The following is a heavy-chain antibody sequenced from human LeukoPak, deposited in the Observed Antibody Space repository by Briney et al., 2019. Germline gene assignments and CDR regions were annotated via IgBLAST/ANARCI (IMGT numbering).Heavy chain of an antibody. CDR1: GFTFNSYA. D-gene: IGHD3-22*01. J-gene: IGHJ4*02. Sequence: GTSLRLSSAASGFTFNSYAIHWVRQAPGKGLEWVTIISYDGRTKYYADCVKGRFIISRDNSKNTLYLQMDSLRPEDTAVYYCVRGSSSFYDSSGYSYYFDNWGQGTLVTVSS. CDR3: VRGSSSFYDSSGYSYYFDN. CDR2: ISYDGRTK. V-gene: IGHV3-30*04.